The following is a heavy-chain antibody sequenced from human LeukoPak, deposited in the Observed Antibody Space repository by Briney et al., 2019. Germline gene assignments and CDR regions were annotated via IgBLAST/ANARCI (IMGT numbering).Heavy chain of an antibody. CDR1: GYTFTSYG. Sequence: ASVKVSCKASGYTFTSYGISWVRQAPGQGLEWMGWISAYNGNTNYAQKLQGRVTMTTDTSTSTAYMELRSLRSDDTAVYYCARDKYSFYDILTGYYMSPELYYYYYMDVWGKGTTVTVSS. D-gene: IGHD3-9*01. V-gene: IGHV1-18*01. CDR3: ARDKYSFYDILTGYYMSPELYYYYYMDV. J-gene: IGHJ6*03. CDR2: ISAYNGNT.